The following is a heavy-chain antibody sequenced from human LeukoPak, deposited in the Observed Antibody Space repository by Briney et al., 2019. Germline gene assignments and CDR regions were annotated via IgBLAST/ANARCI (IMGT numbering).Heavy chain of an antibody. V-gene: IGHV4-4*07. D-gene: IGHD6-6*01. CDR1: GGSISSYY. Sequence: SETLSLTCTVSGGSISSYYWSWIRQPAGKGLEWIGRIYISGSTNYNPSLKSRVTMSVDTSKNQFSLKLSSVTATDTAMYYCARVQLVRGYYGMDVWGQGTTVTVSS. J-gene: IGHJ6*02. CDR2: IYISGST. CDR3: ARVQLVRGYYGMDV.